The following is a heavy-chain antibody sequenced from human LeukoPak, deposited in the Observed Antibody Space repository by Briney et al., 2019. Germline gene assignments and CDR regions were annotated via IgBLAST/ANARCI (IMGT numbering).Heavy chain of an antibody. D-gene: IGHD3-16*01. J-gene: IGHJ4*02. Sequence: GGSLTLSCAASGFTFSTYAMIWLRQAPGKGLGWVSAISDSGSSTYYADSVKGRFTISRDNSKNTLYVQMNSLRAEDTAVYYCAKDLRSGVYGIGKFDFWGLGTLVTVPS. CDR1: GFTFSTYA. V-gene: IGHV3-23*01. CDR3: AKDLRSGVYGIGKFDF. CDR2: ISDSGSST.